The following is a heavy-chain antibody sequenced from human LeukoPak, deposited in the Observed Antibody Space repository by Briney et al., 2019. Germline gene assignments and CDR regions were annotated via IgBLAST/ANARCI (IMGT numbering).Heavy chain of an antibody. J-gene: IGHJ3*02. Sequence: GGSLRLSCAASGFTFSSYAMHWVRQAPGKGLEWVAVISYDGSNKYYADSVKGRFTISRDNSKNTLYLQMNSLRAEDTAVYYCARDVETIGNYYDSSENIWGQGTMVTVSS. V-gene: IGHV3-30*14. CDR1: GFTFSSYA. CDR2: ISYDGSNK. D-gene: IGHD3-22*01. CDR3: ARDVETIGNYYDSSENI.